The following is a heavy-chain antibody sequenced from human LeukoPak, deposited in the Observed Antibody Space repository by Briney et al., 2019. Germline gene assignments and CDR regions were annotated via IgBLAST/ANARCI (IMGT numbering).Heavy chain of an antibody. D-gene: IGHD3-16*01. V-gene: IGHV4-39*01. CDR2: IYYSGGT. CDR1: GGSISSSSYY. CDR3: ATRGGDYYYYMDV. J-gene: IGHJ6*03. Sequence: SETLSLTCTVSGGSISSSSYYWGWIPQPPGKGLEWIGSIYYSGGTYYNPSLKSRVTISVDTSKNQFSLKLSSVTAADTAVYYCATRGGDYYYYMDVWGKGTTVTVSS.